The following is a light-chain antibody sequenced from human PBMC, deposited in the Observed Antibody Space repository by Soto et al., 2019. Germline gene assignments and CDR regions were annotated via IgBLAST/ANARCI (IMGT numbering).Light chain of an antibody. CDR3: QQRSI. CDR1: QSVSSY. CDR2: DAS. V-gene: IGKV3-11*01. Sequence: EIVLTQSPATRSLSPGERATLSCRASQSVSSYLAWYQQKPGQAPRLLIYDASNRATGIPARFSGSGSGTDFTLTISSLEPEDFAVYYCQQRSIFGPGTKVDIK. J-gene: IGKJ3*01.